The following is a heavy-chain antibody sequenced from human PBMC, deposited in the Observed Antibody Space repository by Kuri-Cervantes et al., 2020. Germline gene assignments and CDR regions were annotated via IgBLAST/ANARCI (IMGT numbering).Heavy chain of an antibody. CDR3: ARDLGTSVAGGYFDY. CDR1: GFAFSSYR. V-gene: IGHV3-33*08. D-gene: IGHD6-19*01. CDR2: IWYDGSNK. J-gene: IGHJ4*02. Sequence: GGSLRLSCAASGFAFSSYRMSWVRQAPGKGLEWVAVIWYDGSNKYYADSVKGRFTISRDNSKNTLYLQMNSLRAEDTAVYYCARDLGTSVAGGYFDYWGQGTLVTVSS.